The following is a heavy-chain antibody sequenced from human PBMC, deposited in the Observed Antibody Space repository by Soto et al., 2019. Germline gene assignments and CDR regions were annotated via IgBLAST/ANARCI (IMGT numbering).Heavy chain of an antibody. D-gene: IGHD1-20*01. CDR3: ARSVNLGGNWNFDY. CDR1: GGTFSSYA. CDR2: IIPIFGTA. Sequence: SVKVSCKASGGTFSSYAISWVRQAPGQGLEWMGGIIPIFGTANYAQKFQGRVTITADESTSTAYMELSSLRSEDTAVYYCARSVNLGGNWNFDYWGQGTLVTVSS. J-gene: IGHJ4*02. V-gene: IGHV1-69*13.